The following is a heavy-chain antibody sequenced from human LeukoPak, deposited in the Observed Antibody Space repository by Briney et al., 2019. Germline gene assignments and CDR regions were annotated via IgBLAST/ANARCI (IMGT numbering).Heavy chain of an antibody. D-gene: IGHD3-10*01. CDR1: GYTFTSYG. V-gene: IGHV1-18*01. CDR3: ARDGRGLDAFDI. CDR2: ISAYNGNNGST. J-gene: IGHJ3*02. Sequence: ASVKVSCKASGYTFTSYGISWVRQAPGQGLEWMGWISAYNGNNGSTNYAQKFQGRVTMTTDTSTSTVYMELRSLRSDDTAVYYCARDGRGLDAFDIWGQGTMVTVSP.